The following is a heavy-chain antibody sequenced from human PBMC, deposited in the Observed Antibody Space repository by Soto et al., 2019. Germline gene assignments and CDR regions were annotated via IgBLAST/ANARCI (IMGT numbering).Heavy chain of an antibody. CDR3: ASRTYSSSWYFYNWFDP. V-gene: IGHV4-34*01. D-gene: IGHD6-13*01. J-gene: IGHJ5*02. CDR1: GGSFSGYY. CDR2: INHGGST. Sequence: SETLSLTCAVYGGSFSGYYWSWIRQPPGKGLEWIGEINHGGSTNYNPSLKSRVTISVDTSKNQFSLKLSSVTAADTAVYYCASRTYSSSWYFYNWFDPWGQGTLVTVSS.